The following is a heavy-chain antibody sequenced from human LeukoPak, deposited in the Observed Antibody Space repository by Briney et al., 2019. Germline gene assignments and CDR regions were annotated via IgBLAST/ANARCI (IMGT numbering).Heavy chain of an antibody. V-gene: IGHV3-48*03. Sequence: QSGGSLRLSCAASVFTFSSYEMNWVRQAPGKGLEWVSYISSSGSTIYYADSVKGRFTISRDNAKNSLYLQMNSLRAEDTAVYYCAELGITMIGGVWGKGTTVTISS. CDR1: VFTFSSYE. J-gene: IGHJ6*04. D-gene: IGHD3-10*02. CDR3: AELGITMIGGV. CDR2: ISSSGSTI.